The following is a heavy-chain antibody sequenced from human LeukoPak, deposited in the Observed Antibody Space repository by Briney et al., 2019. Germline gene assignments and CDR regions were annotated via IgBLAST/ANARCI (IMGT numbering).Heavy chain of an antibody. CDR3: AREAKITMVRGVIYYGMDV. Sequence: ASVKVSCKASGGTFISYAISWVRQAPGQGLEWMGGIIPIFGTANYAQKFQGRVTITADESTSTAYMELSSLRSEDTAVYYCAREAKITMVRGVIYYGMDVWGQGTTVTVSS. D-gene: IGHD3-10*01. CDR2: IIPIFGTA. CDR1: GGTFISYA. J-gene: IGHJ6*02. V-gene: IGHV1-69*13.